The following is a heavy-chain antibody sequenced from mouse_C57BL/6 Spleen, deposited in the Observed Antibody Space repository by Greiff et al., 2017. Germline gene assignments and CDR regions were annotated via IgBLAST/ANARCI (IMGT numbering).Heavy chain of an antibody. D-gene: IGHD1-1*01. J-gene: IGHJ4*01. CDR1: GFTFSDYG. CDR3: ARRANYDGSLDY. V-gene: IGHV5-17*01. Sequence: EVKLLESGGGLVKPGGSLKLSCAASGFTFSDYGMHWVRQAPEKGLEWVAYISSGSSTTYYADTVKGRCTISIDNAKNTLFLQMTSLRSDDTAMYYWARRANYDGSLDYWGQGTSVTVSS. CDR2: ISSGSSTT.